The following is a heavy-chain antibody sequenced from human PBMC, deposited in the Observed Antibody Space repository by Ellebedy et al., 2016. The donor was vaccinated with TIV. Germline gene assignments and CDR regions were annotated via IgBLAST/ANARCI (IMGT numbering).Heavy chain of an antibody. CDR2: INPSGGST. CDR3: ARDTVVVVAAWDYYYYGMDV. CDR1: GYTFTSYY. V-gene: IGHV1-46*01. Sequence: ASVKVSCKASGYTFTSYYMHWVRQAPGQGLEWMGIINPSGGSTSYAQKFQGRVTMTRDTSTSTVYMELSSLRSEDTAVYYCARDTVVVVAAWDYYYYGMDVWGQGTTVTVSS. D-gene: IGHD2-15*01. J-gene: IGHJ6*02.